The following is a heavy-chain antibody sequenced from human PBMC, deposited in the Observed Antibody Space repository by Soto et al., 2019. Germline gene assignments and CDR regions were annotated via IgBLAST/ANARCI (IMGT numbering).Heavy chain of an antibody. J-gene: IGHJ6*02. CDR3: ARVGSSGYYLRYDNGMDV. V-gene: IGHV3-13*01. CDR1: GFTFSSYD. D-gene: IGHD3-22*01. Sequence: EVQLVESGGGLVQPGGSLRLSCAASGFTFSSYDMHWVRQATGKGLEWVSAIGTAGDTYYPGSVKGRFTISRENAKNSLYLQMNSLRAEDTAVSYCARVGSSGYYLRYDNGMDVWGQGTTVTVSS. CDR2: IGTAGDT.